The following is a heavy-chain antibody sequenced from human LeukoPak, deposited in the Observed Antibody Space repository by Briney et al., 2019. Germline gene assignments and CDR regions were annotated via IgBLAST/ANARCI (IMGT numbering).Heavy chain of an antibody. J-gene: IGHJ5*02. V-gene: IGHV4-31*03. CDR1: GGSISSGGYY. CDR3: ARQSYYYGSFDP. D-gene: IGHD3-10*01. CDR2: IYYSGST. Sequence: SQTLSLTCTVSGGSISSGGYYWSWIRQHPGKGLEWIGCIYYSGSTYYNPSLKSRVTISVDTSKNQFSLKLSSVTAADTAVYYCARQSYYYGSFDPWGQGTLVTVSS.